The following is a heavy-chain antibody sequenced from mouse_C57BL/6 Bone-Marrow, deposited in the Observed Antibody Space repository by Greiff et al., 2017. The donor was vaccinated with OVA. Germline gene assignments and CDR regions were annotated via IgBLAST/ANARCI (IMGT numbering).Heavy chain of an antibody. CDR2: IDPEDGET. J-gene: IGHJ4*01. D-gene: IGHD1-1*01. V-gene: IGHV14-2*01. CDR3: ARWEVYYYGSPYAMDY. Sequence: EVKLVESGAELVKPGASVKLSCTASGFNIKDYYMHWVKQRTEQGLEWIGRIDPEDGETKYAPKFQGKATITADTSSNTAYLQLSSLTSEDTAVYYCARWEVYYYGSPYAMDYWGQGTSVTVSS. CDR1: GFNIKDYY.